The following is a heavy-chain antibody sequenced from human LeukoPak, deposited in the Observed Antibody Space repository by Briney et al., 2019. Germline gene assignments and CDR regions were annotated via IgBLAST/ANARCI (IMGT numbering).Heavy chain of an antibody. J-gene: IGHJ4*02. D-gene: IGHD3/OR15-3a*01. Sequence: GGSLTLSCAVSGFTFSNYWMHWVRQAPGKGRVWVSCISRDGSSTNYADSVKRRFSISRDNAKNTLYLHLNSLRVEDTAQYYCARPMISVMSLGADFWGQGSLVTVSS. CDR2: ISRDGSST. V-gene: IGHV3-74*01. CDR3: ARPMISVMSLGADF. CDR1: GFTFSNYW.